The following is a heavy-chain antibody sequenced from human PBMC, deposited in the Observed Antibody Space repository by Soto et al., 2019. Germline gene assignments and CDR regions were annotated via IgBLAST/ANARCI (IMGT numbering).Heavy chain of an antibody. CDR2: ISGPSIYI. D-gene: IGHD2-8*01. Sequence: EVQLVESGGGLVKPGGSLSLSHWVRQAPGKGLEWVSYISGPSIYIYYADSVKGRFTISRDNAKSAVYLQMNSLRAEYTAVYYWARGFRNGFNVWGQGTTVSFSS. J-gene: IGHJ6*02. CDR3: ARGFRNGFNV. V-gene: IGHV3-21*01.